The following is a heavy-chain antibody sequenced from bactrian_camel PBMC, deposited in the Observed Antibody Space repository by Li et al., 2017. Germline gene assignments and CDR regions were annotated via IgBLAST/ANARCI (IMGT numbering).Heavy chain of an antibody. CDR1: GFGYDGPD. CDR2: IGTDGRT. J-gene: IGHJ6*01. Sequence: HVQLVKSGGGSVPPGGSLVLSCIGPGFGYDGPDMGWYRQAPGNECELVASIGTDGRTVYADSVKGRFSIFRDNAKNTVFLQMNSLEPEDTAVYYCAADLPGIGLSGYSGSWYSMGCDFGYWGQGTQVTVS. CDR3: AADLPGIGLSGYSGSWYSMGCDFGY. D-gene: IGHD6*01. V-gene: IGHV3S53*01.